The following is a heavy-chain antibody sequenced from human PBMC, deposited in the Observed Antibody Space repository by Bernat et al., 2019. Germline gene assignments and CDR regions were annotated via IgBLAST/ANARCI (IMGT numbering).Heavy chain of an antibody. CDR1: GFTFSSYW. CDR2: IKQDGSEK. D-gene: IGHD3-22*01. CDR3: AATYYYDSSGWGAFDI. V-gene: IGHV3-7*02. Sequence: EVQLVASGGGLVQPGGSLRLSCAASGFTFSSYWMSWVRQAPGKGLEWVANIKQDGSEKYYVDSVKGRFTISRDNAKNSLYLQMNSLRAEDTAVYYCAATYYYDSSGWGAFDIWGQGTMVTVSS. J-gene: IGHJ3*02.